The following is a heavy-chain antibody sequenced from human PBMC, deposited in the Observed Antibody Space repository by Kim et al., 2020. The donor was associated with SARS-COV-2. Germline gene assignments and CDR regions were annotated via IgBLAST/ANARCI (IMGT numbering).Heavy chain of an antibody. Sequence: GGSLRLSCAASGFTFSTYNMNWVRQAPGKGLEWVSSITSRSKYISYADSVKGRFTISRDNAKNSLYLQMSSLRVEDTAVYYCARRTVIGSDQFFDSWGQGTLVIVSS. CDR2: ITSRSKYI. V-gene: IGHV3-21*01. D-gene: IGHD4-4*01. CDR1: GFTFSTYN. CDR3: ARRTVIGSDQFFDS. J-gene: IGHJ4*02.